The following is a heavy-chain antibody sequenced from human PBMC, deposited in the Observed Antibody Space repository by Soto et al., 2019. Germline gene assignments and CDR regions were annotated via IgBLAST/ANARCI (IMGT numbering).Heavy chain of an antibody. J-gene: IGHJ6*02. CDR2: ISGSTGKT. CDR3: AKNRGSGSPYYYNMEV. D-gene: IGHD3-10*01. Sequence: QAGGSLRLSCAASGFTFRTYAMSWVRQAPGKGLEWVSVISGSTGKTYYADSVKGRFTISRDNSKNTLSLQMNSLRGEDTAVYFCAKNRGSGSPYYYNMEVWGQGTMVTVS. V-gene: IGHV3-23*01. CDR1: GFTFRTYA.